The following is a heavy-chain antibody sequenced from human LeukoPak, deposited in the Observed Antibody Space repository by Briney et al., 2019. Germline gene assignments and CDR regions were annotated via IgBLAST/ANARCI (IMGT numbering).Heavy chain of an antibody. CDR2: TNTSGRT. D-gene: IGHD6-19*01. CDR1: GASISSYY. CDR3: ARTQQWLPIDY. V-gene: IGHV4-4*07. J-gene: IGHJ4*02. Sequence: PSETLSLTCNVSGASISSYYWTWIRKPAGKGLEWIGRTNTSGRTNYNPSLKSRVTMSVDTSKNQFSLKLISVTAADTAVYYCARTQQWLPIDYWGQGTLVTVSS.